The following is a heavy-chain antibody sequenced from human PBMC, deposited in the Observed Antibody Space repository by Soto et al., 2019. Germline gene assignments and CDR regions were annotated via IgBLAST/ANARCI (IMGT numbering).Heavy chain of an antibody. Sequence: EVQLVESGRALVQPGGSLRLSCTASGLTFNNYWMHWVRQAPGKGPVWVSRINGDGRTTTYADSVRGRFTISRDNAKNTVYLQMNSLRAEDTAVYYCAGGDYAGAGTFYLTDHWGQGTLVTVSS. J-gene: IGHJ4*02. D-gene: IGHD3-10*01. CDR1: GLTFNNYW. V-gene: IGHV3-74*01. CDR2: INGDGRTT. CDR3: AGGDYAGAGTFYLTDH.